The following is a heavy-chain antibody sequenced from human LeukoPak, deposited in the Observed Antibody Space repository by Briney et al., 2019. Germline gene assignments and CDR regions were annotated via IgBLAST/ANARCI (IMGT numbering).Heavy chain of an antibody. CDR2: INHSGST. Sequence: SETLSLTCAVYGGSFSGYYWSWIRQPPGKGLEWIGEINHSGSTNYNPSLKSRVTISVDTSKNQFSLKLSSVTAADTAVYYCARGKPIYYYGSGSYRHYFDYWGQGTLVTVSS. V-gene: IGHV4-34*01. D-gene: IGHD3-10*01. CDR1: GGSFSGYY. CDR3: ARGKPIYYYGSGSYRHYFDY. J-gene: IGHJ4*02.